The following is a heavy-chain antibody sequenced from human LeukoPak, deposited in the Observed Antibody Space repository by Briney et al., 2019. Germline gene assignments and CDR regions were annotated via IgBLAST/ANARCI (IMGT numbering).Heavy chain of an antibody. CDR1: GGSISSSSYY. J-gene: IGHJ4*02. Sequence: SETLSLTCTVSGGSISSSSYYWGWIRQPPGKGLEWIGSIYYSGSTYYNPSLKSRVTISVDTSKNQFSLKLSSVTAADTAVYYCARAYSSSWFDYWGQGTLVTVSS. V-gene: IGHV4-39*07. D-gene: IGHD6-13*01. CDR3: ARAYSSSWFDY. CDR2: IYYSGST.